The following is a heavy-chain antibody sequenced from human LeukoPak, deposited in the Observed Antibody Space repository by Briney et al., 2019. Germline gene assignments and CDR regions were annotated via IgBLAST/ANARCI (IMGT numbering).Heavy chain of an antibody. CDR3: ARHSGYHSAMYLDY. Sequence: SVKVSCKASGGTFNSYAISWVRQAPGQGLEWMGGITAIFRTTNYAQKFQGRVTITADESMSTVYMELSSLRSEDTAVYYCARHSGYHSAMYLDYWGQGTLVTVSS. J-gene: IGHJ4*02. V-gene: IGHV1-69*01. CDR1: GGTFNSYA. D-gene: IGHD3-22*01. CDR2: ITAIFRTT.